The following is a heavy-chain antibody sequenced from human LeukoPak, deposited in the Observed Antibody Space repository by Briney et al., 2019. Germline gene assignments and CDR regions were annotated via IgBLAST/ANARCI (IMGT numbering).Heavy chain of an antibody. V-gene: IGHV4-39*07. CDR3: AKKDRGNSGYYYYYMDV. J-gene: IGHJ6*03. CDR2: IYYSGST. Sequence: PSETLSLTCTVSGGSISSSSYYWGWIRQPPGKGLEWIGSIYYSGSTYYNPSLKSRVTISVDTSKNQFSLKLSSVTAADTAVYYCAKKDRGNSGYYYYYMDVWGKGTTVTVSS. CDR1: GGSISSSSYY. D-gene: IGHD5-12*01.